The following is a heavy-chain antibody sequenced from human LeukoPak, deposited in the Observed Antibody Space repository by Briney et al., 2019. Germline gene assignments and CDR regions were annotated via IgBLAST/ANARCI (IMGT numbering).Heavy chain of an antibody. V-gene: IGHV4-39*01. J-gene: IGHJ4*02. CDR3: ARHFGT. Sequence: SETLSLTCTVSGGSISSSYYHWGWIRQPPGKGLEWIGSIYYSGSTYYNPSLKSRVTISVDTSKNQFSLKLRSVTAADTAVYYCARHFGTWGRGTLVTVSS. CDR1: GGSISSSYYH. D-gene: IGHD3/OR15-3a*01. CDR2: IYYSGST.